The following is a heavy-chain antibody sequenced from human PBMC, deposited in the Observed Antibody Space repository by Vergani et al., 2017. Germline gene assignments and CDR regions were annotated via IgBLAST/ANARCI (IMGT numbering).Heavy chain of an antibody. CDR3: ARDQEEQWLVLTFVSSYRLDL. D-gene: IGHD6-19*01. V-gene: IGHV3-74*01. J-gene: IGHJ2*01. CDR2: IKSDGSIT. Sequence: EVQLVESGGGLIHPGGSLRLSCEGSGFSFSGYWMHWVRQSPEKGLVWVSRIKSDGSITNYADSVKGRFTISRDNAKNTLYLDMDTLTGEDTGVYYCARDQEEQWLVLTFVSSYRLDLWGRGTLVTVSS. CDR1: GFSFSGYW.